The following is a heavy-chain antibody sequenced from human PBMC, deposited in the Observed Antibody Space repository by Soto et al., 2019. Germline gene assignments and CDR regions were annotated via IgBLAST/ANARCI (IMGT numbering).Heavy chain of an antibody. CDR2: IWYDGSNK. D-gene: IGHD5-18*01. Sequence: GGSLRLSCAASGFTFSSYGMHWVRQAPGKGLEWVAVIWYDGSNKYYADSVKGRFTISRDNSKNTLYLQMNSLRAEDTAVYYCARDGREAHSYGEDYYYYGMDVWGQGTTVTVSS. V-gene: IGHV3-33*01. CDR3: ARDGREAHSYGEDYYYYGMDV. J-gene: IGHJ6*02. CDR1: GFTFSSYG.